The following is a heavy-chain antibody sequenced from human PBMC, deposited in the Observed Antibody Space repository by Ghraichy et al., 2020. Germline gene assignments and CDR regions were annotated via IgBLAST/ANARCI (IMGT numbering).Heavy chain of an antibody. CDR2: INPNSGGT. CDR3: ARDRKQQLEFDY. CDR1: GYTFTGYY. J-gene: IGHJ4*02. V-gene: IGHV1-2*04. Sequence: ASVKVSCKASGYTFTGYYMHWVRQAPGQGLEWMGWINPNSGGTNYAQKFQGWVTMTRDTSISTAYMELSRLRSDDTAVYYCARDRKQQLEFDYWGQRTLVTVSS. D-gene: IGHD6-13*01.